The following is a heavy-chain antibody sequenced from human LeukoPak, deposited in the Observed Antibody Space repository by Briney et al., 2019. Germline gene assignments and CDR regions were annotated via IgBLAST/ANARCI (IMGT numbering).Heavy chain of an antibody. Sequence: GGSLRLSCAASGFTFSSFGMSWVRQAPGKGLEWVSAISSTGGTAYYADSVKGRFTISRDNSKNTLYLQMNSLRAEDTAIYYCAKNGDRGAYCSGGSCYPYYYYYIDVWGKGTTVTISS. V-gene: IGHV3-23*01. J-gene: IGHJ6*03. D-gene: IGHD2-15*01. CDR2: ISSTGGTA. CDR1: GFTFSSFG. CDR3: AKNGDRGAYCSGGSCYPYYYYYIDV.